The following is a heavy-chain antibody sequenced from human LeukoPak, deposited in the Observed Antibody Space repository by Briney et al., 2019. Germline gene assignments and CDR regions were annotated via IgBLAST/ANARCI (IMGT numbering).Heavy chain of an antibody. CDR2: ISSSSSYI. J-gene: IGHJ3*02. CDR3: ARDLPEDDAFDI. Sequence: PGGSLRLSCAASGFTFSSYSMNWVRQAPGKVLEWVSSISSSSSYIYYADSVKGRFTISRDNAKNSLYLQMNSLRAEDTAVYYCARDLPEDDAFDIWGQGTMVTVSS. CDR1: GFTFSSYS. V-gene: IGHV3-21*04.